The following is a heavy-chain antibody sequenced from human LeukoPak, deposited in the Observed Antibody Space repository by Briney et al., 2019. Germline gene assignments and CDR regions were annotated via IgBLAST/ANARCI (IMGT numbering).Heavy chain of an antibody. CDR3: ARGGRWEVATIRGFDY. CDR1: GYTFTSYG. CDR2: ISAYNGNS. Sequence: GASVKVSCKASGYTFTSYGISWVRQAPGQGLEWMGWISAYNGNSNYAQKLQGRVTMTTDTSTSTAYMELRSLRSDDTAVYYCARGGRWEVATIRGFDYWGQGTLVTVSS. V-gene: IGHV1-18*01. D-gene: IGHD5-12*01. J-gene: IGHJ4*02.